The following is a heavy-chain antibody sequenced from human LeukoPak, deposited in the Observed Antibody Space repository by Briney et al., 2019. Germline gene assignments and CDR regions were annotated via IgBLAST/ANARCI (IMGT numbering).Heavy chain of an antibody. D-gene: IGHD5-12*01. CDR3: ARPQGGYDYVDFDY. Sequence: GASVKVSCKASGGTFSSYAISWVRQAPGQGLEWMGGIIPIFGTANYAQKFQGRVTITADESTSTAYMELSSLRSEDTAVYYCARPQGGYDYVDFDYWGQGTLVTVSS. CDR1: GGTFSSYA. J-gene: IGHJ4*02. V-gene: IGHV1-69*13. CDR2: IIPIFGTA.